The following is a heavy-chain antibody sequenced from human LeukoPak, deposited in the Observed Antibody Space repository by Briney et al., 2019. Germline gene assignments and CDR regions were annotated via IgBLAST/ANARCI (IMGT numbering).Heavy chain of an antibody. CDR3: ARAIGLFSASPAGGFDY. CDR2: ISAYNGNT. CDR1: GYTFTSYG. Sequence: ASVKVSCKASGYTFTSYGISWVRQAPGQGLEWMGWISAYNGNTNYAQKLQGRVTMTTDTSTSTAYMELRSLRSDDTAVYYCARAIGLFSASPAGGFDYWGQGTLVTVSS. J-gene: IGHJ4*02. D-gene: IGHD2-2*01. V-gene: IGHV1-18*01.